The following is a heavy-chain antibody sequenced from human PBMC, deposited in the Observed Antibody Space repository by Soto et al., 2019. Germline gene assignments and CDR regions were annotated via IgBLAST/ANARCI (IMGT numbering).Heavy chain of an antibody. CDR3: ARSLYSSSWFHSGNSYYYYGMDV. D-gene: IGHD6-13*01. J-gene: IGHJ6*02. Sequence: QVQLVQSGAEVKKPGSSVKVSCKASGGTFGIYAITWVRQAPGQGLEWMGGIIAFSDIVNYTQKLQGRVTITADESTTKAYLDLSSLRSEDTAVYYCARSLYSSSWFHSGNSYYYYGMDVWGQGTTVTVSS. V-gene: IGHV1-69*12. CDR2: IIAFSDIV. CDR1: GGTFGIYA.